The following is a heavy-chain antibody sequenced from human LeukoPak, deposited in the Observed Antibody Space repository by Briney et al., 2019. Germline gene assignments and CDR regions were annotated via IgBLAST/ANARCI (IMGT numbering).Heavy chain of an antibody. D-gene: IGHD4-17*01. CDR2: IWYDGSNK. J-gene: IGHJ4*02. CDR3: ARGGFYGDYPIDY. V-gene: IGHV3-33*01. Sequence: GRSLRLSCAASGFTFSSYGMHWVRQAPGKGLEWVAVIWYDGSNKYYADSVKCRFTISRDNSKNTLYLQMNSLRAEDTAVYYCARGGFYGDYPIDYWGQGTLVTVSS. CDR1: GFTFSSYG.